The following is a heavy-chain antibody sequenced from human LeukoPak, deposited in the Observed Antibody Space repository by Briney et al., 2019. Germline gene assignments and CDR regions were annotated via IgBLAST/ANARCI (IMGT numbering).Heavy chain of an antibody. CDR1: GFTFISYG. CDR3: AKAIGDSGSYQHDYYYMDV. J-gene: IGHJ6*03. V-gene: IGHV3-30*02. D-gene: IGHD1-26*01. Sequence: GGSLRLSCAASGFTFISYGMHWVRQAPGKGLDWVAFIRYDGNNKYYADSVRGRFTISRDNSKNTLYLQMNSLRGEDTAVYYCAKAIGDSGSYQHDYYYMDVWGKGTTVTVSS. CDR2: IRYDGNNK.